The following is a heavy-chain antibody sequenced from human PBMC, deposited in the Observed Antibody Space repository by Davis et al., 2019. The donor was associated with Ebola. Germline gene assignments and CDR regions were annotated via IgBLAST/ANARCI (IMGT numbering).Heavy chain of an antibody. D-gene: IGHD6-6*01. CDR3: ARRSIAAPFDY. CDR1: GGSISTSY. V-gene: IGHV4-59*12. Sequence: SETLSLTCTVSGGSISTSYWSWIRQPPGKGLEWIGYIYYSGTTNYNPSLRSRVTLSIDTSKNQFSLKLSSVTAADTAVYYCARRSIAAPFDYWGQGTLVTVSS. J-gene: IGHJ4*02. CDR2: IYYSGTT.